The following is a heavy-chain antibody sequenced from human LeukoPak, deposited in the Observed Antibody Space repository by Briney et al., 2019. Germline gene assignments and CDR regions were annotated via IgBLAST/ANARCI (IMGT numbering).Heavy chain of an antibody. Sequence: SETLSLTCTVSGGSISSYYWNWIRQPPGKGLEWIGYIYYTGSTNYNPSLKSRVTISVDTSKNQFSLKLSSVTAADTAVYYCARGVVVAPTGSFDIWGQGTMVTVSS. D-gene: IGHD2-15*01. CDR3: ARGVVVAPTGSFDI. J-gene: IGHJ3*02. CDR2: IYYTGST. V-gene: IGHV4-59*01. CDR1: GGSISSYY.